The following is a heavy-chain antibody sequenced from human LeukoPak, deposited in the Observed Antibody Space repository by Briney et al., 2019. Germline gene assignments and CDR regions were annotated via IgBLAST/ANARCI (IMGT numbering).Heavy chain of an antibody. D-gene: IGHD3-10*01. Sequence: ASVKVSCKASGYTFTGYYMHWLRQAPGQGLEWMGWINPNSGGTNYAQKFQGRVTMTRDTSISTAYMELSRLRSDDTAVYYCASRAFYGSGSYYNNIVDYWGQGTLVTVSS. V-gene: IGHV1-2*02. CDR1: GYTFTGYY. CDR2: INPNSGGT. J-gene: IGHJ4*02. CDR3: ASRAFYGSGSYYNNIVDY.